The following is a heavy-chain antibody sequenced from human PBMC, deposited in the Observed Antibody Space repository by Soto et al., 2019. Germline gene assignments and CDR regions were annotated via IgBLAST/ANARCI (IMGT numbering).Heavy chain of an antibody. Sequence: QVQLVQSGAEVKKPGSSVKVSCKAPRGTFRNYAISWVRQAPGQGLEWMGGIVPIFGTEHYAQKFQGRVTITADETTSTDYMELSSLRFDDTALYYWARATYASGRYGGDMDVWGQGTTVTVSS. D-gene: IGHD1-26*01. CDR1: RGTFRNYA. CDR3: ARATYASGRYGGDMDV. CDR2: IVPIFGTE. V-gene: IGHV1-69*01. J-gene: IGHJ6*02.